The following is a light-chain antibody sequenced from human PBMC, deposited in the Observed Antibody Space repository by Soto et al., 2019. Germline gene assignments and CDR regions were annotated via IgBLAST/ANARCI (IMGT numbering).Light chain of an antibody. CDR2: EVS. J-gene: IGLJ2*01. CDR1: SSDVGGYNY. Sequence: QSVLTQPASVSGSPGQSITISCTGTSSDVGGYNYVSWYQQHPGKAPKLMIYEVSNRPSGVSNRFSGSKSGNTASLTISGLQDEDEADYYCSSYTSSRTLVVVGGGTQLTVL. CDR3: SSYTSSRTLVV. V-gene: IGLV2-14*01.